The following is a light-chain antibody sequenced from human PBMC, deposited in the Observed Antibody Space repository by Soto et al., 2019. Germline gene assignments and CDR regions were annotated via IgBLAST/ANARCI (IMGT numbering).Light chain of an antibody. CDR2: VAS. V-gene: IGKV1-39*01. J-gene: IGKJ1*01. CDR1: QSISSY. Sequence: DIHMTQSPSSLSASVGYRVTITCRSSQSISSYLNWYQQKPGKAPKLLIYVASSLQSGVPSRFSGSGSGTDFTLTIRSLQPEDSATYYCQQSYSTARKKFGQGTKGDIK. CDR3: QQSYSTARKK.